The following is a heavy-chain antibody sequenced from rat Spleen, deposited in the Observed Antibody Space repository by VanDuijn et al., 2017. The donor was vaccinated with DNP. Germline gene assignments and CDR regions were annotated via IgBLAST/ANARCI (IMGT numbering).Heavy chain of an antibody. CDR1: GFTFSDYF. J-gene: IGHJ3*01. CDR2: ISYEGIST. Sequence: EVQLVESGGGLVQPGRSMRLSCAASGFTFSDYFMAWVRQTPRKGLEWVASISYEGISTYYGDSVKGRFTISKDDAKSTLYLQMDSLRSEDTATYYCTTGGRFAYWGQGTLVTVSS. V-gene: IGHV5-22*01. CDR3: TTGGRFAY.